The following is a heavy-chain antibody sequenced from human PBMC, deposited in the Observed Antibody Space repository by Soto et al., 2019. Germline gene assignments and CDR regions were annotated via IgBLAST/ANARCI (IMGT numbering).Heavy chain of an antibody. CDR1: GGSFSGYY. CDR3: ARGRWKSSPYFDF. V-gene: IGHV4-34*01. J-gene: IGHJ4*02. Sequence: PSETLSLTCAVYGGSFSGYYWSWIRQPPGKGLEWIGEINHSGSTNYNPSLKSRVTISVDTSKNQFSLKLSSVTAADTAVYYCARGRWKSSPYFDFWGQGTLVTVSS. D-gene: IGHD6-13*01. CDR2: INHSGST.